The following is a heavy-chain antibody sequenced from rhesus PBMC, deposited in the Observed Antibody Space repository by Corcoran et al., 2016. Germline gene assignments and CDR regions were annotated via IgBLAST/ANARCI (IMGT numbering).Heavy chain of an antibody. V-gene: IGHV4S10*01. Sequence: QVQLQESGPGLVKPSETLSLTCAVSGGSISDDYYWSWIRQPPGKGLEWIGYIYCSSTSTNYHPSLKSRVTISKDTSKNQFSLKLSSVTAADTAVYYCARIYSSGPDYWGQGVLVTVSS. CDR3: ARIYSSGPDY. CDR1: GGSISDDYY. CDR2: IYCSSTST. J-gene: IGHJ4*01. D-gene: IGHD6-31*01.